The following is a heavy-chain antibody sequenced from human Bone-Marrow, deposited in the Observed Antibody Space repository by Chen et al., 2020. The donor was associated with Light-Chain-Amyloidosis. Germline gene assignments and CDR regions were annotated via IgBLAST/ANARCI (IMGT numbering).Heavy chain of an antibody. D-gene: IGHD3-10*01. V-gene: IGHV1-8*01. J-gene: IGHJ5*02. CDR1: GYTFTNYN. Sequence: QVQLVQSGPEVKKPGASLKVSCKASGYTFTNYNINWVRQAAGQGLEWMGLLNPNNGDTGYAQKFQGRVALTRNTSEAKAYMMLGGLSLEDTAIYYCARAPITLCLGAVIPNRFDPWGQGALVIVSS. CDR2: LNPNNGDT. CDR3: ARAPITLCLGAVIPNRFDP.